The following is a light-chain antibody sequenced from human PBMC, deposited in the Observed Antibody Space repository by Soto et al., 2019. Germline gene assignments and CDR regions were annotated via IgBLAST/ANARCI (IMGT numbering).Light chain of an antibody. CDR1: SSNIGNNF. Sequence: QSVLTQPPSVSAAPGQNVTISCSGTSSNIGNNFVSWYQHLPGTAPKILIYDNVKRPSGIPDRFSGFKSGASATLGITGLQTGDEADYYCGSWDTSLSAEVFGTGTKVTVL. CDR2: DNV. J-gene: IGLJ1*01. CDR3: GSWDTSLSAEV. V-gene: IGLV1-51*01.